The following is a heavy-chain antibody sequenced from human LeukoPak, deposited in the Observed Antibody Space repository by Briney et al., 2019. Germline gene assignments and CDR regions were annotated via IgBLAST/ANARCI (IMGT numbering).Heavy chain of an antibody. CDR1: GGISSSRA. V-gene: IGHV1-69*04. J-gene: IGHJ6*02. CDR2: VITILGIA. D-gene: IGHD2-2*01. Sequence: VSCKASGGISSSRAISWVRQAPGQGLEWWGRVITILGIANYAQKLQGRVTITAGKSTSTAYMELSSLRSEDTAVYYCARDLYCSSTSCRVPYYYGMDVWGQRTTVTVSS. CDR3: ARDLYCSSTSCRVPYYYGMDV.